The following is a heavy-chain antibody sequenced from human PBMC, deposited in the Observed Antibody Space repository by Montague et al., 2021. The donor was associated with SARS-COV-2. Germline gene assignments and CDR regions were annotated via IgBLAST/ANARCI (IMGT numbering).Heavy chain of an antibody. CDR3: ARHYSATLPAVY. D-gene: IGHD2-15*01. J-gene: IGHJ4*02. V-gene: IGHV4-59*08. CDR1: GGSISSFY. CDR2: ISDSGST. Sequence: SETLSLTCTVSGGSISSFYWSWFRQPPGKGLEWIGYISDSGSTNYNPSLTSRATMSVDTSKNQFSLKVNSVTAADTAVYYGARHYSATLPAVYWGQGTLVTVSS.